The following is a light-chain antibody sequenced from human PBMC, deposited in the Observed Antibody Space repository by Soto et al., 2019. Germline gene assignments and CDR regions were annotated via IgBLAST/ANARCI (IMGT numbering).Light chain of an antibody. J-gene: IGLJ2*01. CDR1: SSNIGSAY. CDR2: RNN. Sequence: QSVLTQPPSASGTPGQTVTISCSGSSSNIGSAYIYWYQHLPGTAPKLLIYRNNQRSSGVPDRFSASKSGTSASLAISGLRSEDEADYYCAAWDDSLVVFGGGTKLTVL. CDR3: AAWDDSLVV. V-gene: IGLV1-47*01.